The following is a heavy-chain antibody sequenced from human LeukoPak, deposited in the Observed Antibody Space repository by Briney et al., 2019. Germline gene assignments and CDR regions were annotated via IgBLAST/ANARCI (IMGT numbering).Heavy chain of an antibody. CDR3: AKLIQPERSVDAFDI. Sequence: PGGSLRLSCAASGFTFSSYGMHWVRQAPGKGLEWVAFIRYDGSNKYYADSVKGRFTISRDNSKNTLYLQMNSLRAEDTAVYYCAKLIQPERSVDAFDIWGQGTMVTVSS. CDR1: GFTFSSYG. D-gene: IGHD1-1*01. J-gene: IGHJ3*02. V-gene: IGHV3-30*02. CDR2: IRYDGSNK.